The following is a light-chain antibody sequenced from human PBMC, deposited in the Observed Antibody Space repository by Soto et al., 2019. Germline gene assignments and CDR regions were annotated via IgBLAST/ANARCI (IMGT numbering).Light chain of an antibody. CDR3: QQLNNYPRT. CDR1: QGISSY. Sequence: DIQLTQSPSFLSASVGDRVTITCRASQGISSYLAWYQQKPGKAPKLLISTASTLQSGVPSRFSGSGSGTEFTLTIRSLQHEDFATYYCQQLNNYPRTFGQGTKVEIQ. V-gene: IGKV1-9*01. J-gene: IGKJ1*01. CDR2: TAS.